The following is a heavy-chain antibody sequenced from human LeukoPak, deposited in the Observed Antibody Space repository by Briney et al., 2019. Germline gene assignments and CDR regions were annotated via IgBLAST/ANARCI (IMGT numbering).Heavy chain of an antibody. D-gene: IGHD6-19*01. Sequence: ASVKVSYKASGGTFSSYAISWVRQAPGQGLEWMGRIIPIFGTANYAQEFQGRVTITTDESTSTAYMELSSLRSEDTAVYYCARGGIAVAGTWFDPWGQGTLVTVSS. CDR2: IIPIFGTA. CDR3: ARGGIAVAGTWFDP. V-gene: IGHV1-69*05. CDR1: GGTFSSYA. J-gene: IGHJ5*02.